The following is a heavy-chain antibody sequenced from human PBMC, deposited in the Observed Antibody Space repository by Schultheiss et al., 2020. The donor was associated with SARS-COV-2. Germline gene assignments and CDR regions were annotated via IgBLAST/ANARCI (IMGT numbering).Heavy chain of an antibody. CDR2: IYYSGST. V-gene: IGHV4-59*08. J-gene: IGHJ5*02. Sequence: SETLSLTCTVSGGSISSYYWSWIRQPPGKGLEWIGYIYYSGSTNYNPSLKSRVTISVDTSKKQFSLKLSSVTAADTAVYYCARHPHYYDSSGVVGWFDPWGQGTLVTVSS. CDR3: ARHPHYYDSSGVVGWFDP. D-gene: IGHD3-22*01. CDR1: GGSISSYY.